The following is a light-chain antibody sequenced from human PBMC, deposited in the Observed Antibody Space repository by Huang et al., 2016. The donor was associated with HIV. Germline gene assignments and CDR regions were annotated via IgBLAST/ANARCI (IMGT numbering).Light chain of an antibody. V-gene: IGKV4-1*01. CDR1: QSLLYSLNNKNY. Sequence: DIVMTQSPDSLSVSPGERATIDCKSSQSLLYSLNNKNYLAWFQQKPGRPPKLLLYWASTRESGIPERFSGSGSGTDCTLTINNQQPEDVANYYCQQYYQNPQTFGQGT. CDR2: WAS. CDR3: QQYYQNPQT. J-gene: IGKJ5*01.